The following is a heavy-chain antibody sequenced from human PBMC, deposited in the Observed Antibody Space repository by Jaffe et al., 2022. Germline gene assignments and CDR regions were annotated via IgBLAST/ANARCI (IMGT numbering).Heavy chain of an antibody. D-gene: IGHD2-2*01. J-gene: IGHJ6*04. Sequence: QLQLQESGPGLVNPSETLSLRCTVSGGSISRGPYYWAWVRQAPGRGPEWIASIYYSGSTFDNPSLMSRVSISVDTPKNQFSLRLRSVTAADTALYYCARQRAWDCRSDRCSSGDYMDVWGKGTTVTVAS. V-gene: IGHV4-39*01. CDR3: ARQRAWDCRSDRCSSGDYMDV. CDR1: GGSISRGPYY. CDR2: IYYSGST.